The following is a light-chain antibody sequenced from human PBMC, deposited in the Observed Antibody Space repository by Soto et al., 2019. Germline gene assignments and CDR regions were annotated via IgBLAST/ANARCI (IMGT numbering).Light chain of an antibody. V-gene: IGKV1-33*01. CDR3: QHYLNLPVT. Sequence: DIQITQSQSSRSASVGHRVTITRQASQDINNHLNCYQQKPGKAPKFLSYDAYNLEPGVPARFSGSGSGTDFTLTISSLQPEDIATYYCQHYLNLPVTFGPGTKVDVK. J-gene: IGKJ3*01. CDR1: QDINNH. CDR2: DAY.